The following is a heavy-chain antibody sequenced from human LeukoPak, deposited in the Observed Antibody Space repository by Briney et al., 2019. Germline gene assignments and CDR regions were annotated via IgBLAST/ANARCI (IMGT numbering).Heavy chain of an antibody. CDR2: IYSGGST. Sequence: GGSLRLSCAASGFTVSSNYMSWVRQAPGKGLEWVSVIYSGGSTYYADSVKGRFTISRDNAKNSLYLEMNSLRAEDTAVYYARALWEQRSSAYFGYWGQGTLVTVSS. CDR1: GFTVSSNY. CDR3: ARALWEQRSSAYFGY. J-gene: IGHJ4*02. D-gene: IGHD1-26*01. V-gene: IGHV3-53*01.